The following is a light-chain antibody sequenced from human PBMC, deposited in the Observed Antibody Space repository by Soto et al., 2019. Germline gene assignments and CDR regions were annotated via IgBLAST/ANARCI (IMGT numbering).Light chain of an antibody. V-gene: IGKV1-33*01. Sequence: DITMTQSPSSLSASVGDRVTITCQASQDISNFLNWYQQKPGKAPKLLIYDASNLETGVPSRFSGSGSGTDFTFTISSLQPEDIATYYCQHYRSLPLTFGGGTKVEIK. J-gene: IGKJ4*01. CDR3: QHYRSLPLT. CDR2: DAS. CDR1: QDISNF.